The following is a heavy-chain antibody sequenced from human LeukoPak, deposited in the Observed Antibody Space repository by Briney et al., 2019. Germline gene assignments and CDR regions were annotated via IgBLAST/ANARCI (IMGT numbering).Heavy chain of an antibody. V-gene: IGHV3-7*03. D-gene: IGHD6-19*01. CDR2: IKHDGSEK. Sequence: GGSLSLSCAASGFIFTNYFMSWVRQAPGKGREWVASIKHDGSEKYYVDSVKGRFTISRDNSKNTLYLQMKSLRVEDTAIYYCAKVRGMAVAGTGVDYWGQGTRVTVSS. CDR3: AKVRGMAVAGTGVDY. CDR1: GFIFTNYF. J-gene: IGHJ4*02.